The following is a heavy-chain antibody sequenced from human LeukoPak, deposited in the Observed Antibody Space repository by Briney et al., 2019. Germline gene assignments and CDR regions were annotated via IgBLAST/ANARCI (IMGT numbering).Heavy chain of an antibody. D-gene: IGHD3-3*01. V-gene: IGHV1-3*01. CDR3: ARASITIFGVATSEDAFDI. J-gene: IGHJ3*02. Sequence: ASVKVSCKASGYTFTSYAIHWVRQAPGQRLEWMGWINAGNGDTKYSQKFQGRVTIIRDTSASTAYMELSSLRSEDTAVYYCARASITIFGVATSEDAFDIWGQGTMVTVSS. CDR1: GYTFTSYA. CDR2: INAGNGDT.